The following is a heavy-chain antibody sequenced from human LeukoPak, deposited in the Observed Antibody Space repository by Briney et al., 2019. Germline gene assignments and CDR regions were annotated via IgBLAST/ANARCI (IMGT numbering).Heavy chain of an antibody. J-gene: IGHJ4*02. V-gene: IGHV4-31*03. CDR1: GGSISSGGYH. CDR3: ARRIAAAGTFDY. CDR2: IYYSGST. D-gene: IGHD6-13*01. Sequence: PSETLSLTCTVSGGSISSGGYHWSWIRQHPGKGLEWIGYIYYSGSTYYNPSLKSRVTISVDTSKNQFSLKLSSVTAADTAVYYCARRIAAAGTFDYWGQGTLVTVSS.